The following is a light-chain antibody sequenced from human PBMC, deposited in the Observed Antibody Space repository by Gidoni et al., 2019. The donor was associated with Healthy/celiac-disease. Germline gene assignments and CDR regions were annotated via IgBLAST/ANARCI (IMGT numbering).Light chain of an antibody. CDR1: QSVSRSY. J-gene: IGKJ3*01. CDR3: QQYGSSPFT. CDR2: GES. V-gene: IGKV3-20*01. Sequence: DIVLTQSPGTLSLSTGERATHSCRASQSVSRSYLAWYQQKPGQAPRLLIYGESSRATGIPDRFSGSGSGTDFTLTISRLEPEDFAVYYCQQYGSSPFTVGPGTKVDIK.